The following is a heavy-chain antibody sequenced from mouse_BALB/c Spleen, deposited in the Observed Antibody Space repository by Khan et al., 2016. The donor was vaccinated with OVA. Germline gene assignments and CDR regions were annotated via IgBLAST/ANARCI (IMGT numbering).Heavy chain of an antibody. CDR1: GYTFTDYS. V-gene: IGHV1-77*01. CDR2: IYPESGNT. CDR3: ARSGSGSFAY. J-gene: IGHJ3*01. D-gene: IGHD1-3*01. Sequence: VQLQESGAELARPGASVKLSCKASGYTFTDYSINWVKQRTGQGLEWIGEIYPESGNTYYNEKFKDKATLTADKSSSTAFMQLNSLTSEDSSVYFCARSGSGSFAYWGQGTLVTVSA.